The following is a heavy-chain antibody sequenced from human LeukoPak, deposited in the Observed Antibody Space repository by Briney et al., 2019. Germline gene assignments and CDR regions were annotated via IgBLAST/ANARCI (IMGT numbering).Heavy chain of an antibody. V-gene: IGHV3-33*08. D-gene: IGHD2-15*01. CDR1: GFTFSRFL. Sequence: GGSLRLSCAASGFTFSRFLMHWVRQAPGKGLEWVAVIWNDGSNKYYADSVKGRFTISRDNSKNTLYLQMNSLRAEDTAVYYCARPSGTWGAFDIWGHGTVVTVSS. J-gene: IGHJ3*02. CDR2: IWNDGSNK. CDR3: ARPSGTWGAFDI.